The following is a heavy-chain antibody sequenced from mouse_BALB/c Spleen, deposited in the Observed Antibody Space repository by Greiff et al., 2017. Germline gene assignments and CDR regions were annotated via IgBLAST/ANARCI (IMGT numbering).Heavy chain of an antibody. CDR1: GFSLTSYG. V-gene: IGHV2-9*02. Sequence: QVQLQQSGPGLVAPSQSLSITCTVSGFSLTSYGVHWVRQPPGKGLEWLGVIWAGGSTNYNSALMSRLSISKDNSKSQVFLKMNSLQTDDTAMYYCARENYYGNYRQAMDYWGQGTSVTVSS. D-gene: IGHD2-1*01. J-gene: IGHJ4*01. CDR3: ARENYYGNYRQAMDY. CDR2: IWAGGST.